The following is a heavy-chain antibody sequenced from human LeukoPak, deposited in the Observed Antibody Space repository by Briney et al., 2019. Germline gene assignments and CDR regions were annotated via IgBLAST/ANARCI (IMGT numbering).Heavy chain of an antibody. J-gene: IGHJ6*03. CDR1: GYTFTSYA. D-gene: IGHD3-22*01. V-gene: IGHV7-4-1*02. CDR2: INTNTGNP. Sequence: ASVKVSCKASGYTFTSYAMNWVRQAPGQGLEWVGWINTNTGNPTYAQGFTGRFVFSLDTSVTTAYLQISGLKAEDTAVYYCARERNDCYGSSGCVGDSYMDVWGKGTTVTVSS. CDR3: ARERNDCYGSSGCVGDSYMDV.